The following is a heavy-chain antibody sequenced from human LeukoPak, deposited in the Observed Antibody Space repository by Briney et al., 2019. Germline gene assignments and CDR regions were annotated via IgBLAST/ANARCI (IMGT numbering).Heavy chain of an antibody. CDR3: ARHNRWFGELDDAFDI. J-gene: IGHJ3*02. D-gene: IGHD3-10*01. CDR1: GYSFTTYW. Sequence: GESLKISCKGSGYSFTTYWIGWVRQMPGKGLEWMGIIYSGGSDTRYSPSFQGQVTMSVDKSISTAYLQWSSLKASDTAMYYCARHNRWFGELDDAFDIWGQGTMVTVSS. V-gene: IGHV5-51*01. CDR2: IYSGGSDT.